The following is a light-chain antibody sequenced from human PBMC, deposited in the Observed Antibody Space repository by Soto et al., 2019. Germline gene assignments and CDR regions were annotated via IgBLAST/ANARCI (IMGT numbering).Light chain of an antibody. J-gene: IGKJ5*01. CDR2: EIS. V-gene: IGKV3-11*01. CDR3: QQRSHSIT. Sequence: EIVLTQSPATLSLSPGERATLSCRASQSVNSDLAWFQQKPGQAPRLLIYEISNRATVIPARFSGSVSGTYLTITITILEPQDIAVYYCQQRSHSITFGQGTRLDIK. CDR1: QSVNSD.